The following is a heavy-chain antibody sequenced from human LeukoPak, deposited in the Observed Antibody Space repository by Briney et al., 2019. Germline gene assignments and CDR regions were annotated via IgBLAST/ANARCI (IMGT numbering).Heavy chain of an antibody. CDR2: IIPISDTA. D-gene: IGHD4-23*01. Sequence: SVKVSCKASGGTFSSYSMSWVRQAPGQGLEWMGGIIPISDTANYAQKFQGRVTITADKSTSTVYMERSSLRSEDTAVYYCARGYGGNAYFQNWGQGTLVTVSS. J-gene: IGHJ1*01. CDR3: ARGYGGNAYFQN. CDR1: GGTFSSYS. V-gene: IGHV1-69*06.